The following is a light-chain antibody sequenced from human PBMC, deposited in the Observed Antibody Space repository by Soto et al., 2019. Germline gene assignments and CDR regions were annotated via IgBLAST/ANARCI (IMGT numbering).Light chain of an antibody. CDR3: YSYAGSRAFGLYV. CDR1: SSDVGSYNL. J-gene: IGLJ1*01. V-gene: IGLV2-23*03. CDR2: EGS. Sequence: QSALTQPASVSGSPGQSITISCTGTSSDVGSYNLVSWYQQHPGKAPKLMIYEGSKRPSGVSDRFSGSKSGNTASLTISGLQADDEADYYCYSYAGSRAFGLYVFGTGTKVTVL.